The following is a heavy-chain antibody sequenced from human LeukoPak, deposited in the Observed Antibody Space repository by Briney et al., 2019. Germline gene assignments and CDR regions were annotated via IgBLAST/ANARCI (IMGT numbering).Heavy chain of an antibody. D-gene: IGHD7-27*01. CDR2: IYYSGST. CDR3: ASYPTPPSGDFPDY. V-gene: IGHV4-61*08. J-gene: IGHJ4*02. CDR1: GGSVSSGDYY. Sequence: SETLSLTCTVSGGSVSSGDYYWSWIRQPPGKGLQWIGFIYYSGSTNYNPSLQSRVTISVDTSKNQFSLKLSSVTAADTAIYYCASYPTPPSGDFPDYWGQGTPVTVSS.